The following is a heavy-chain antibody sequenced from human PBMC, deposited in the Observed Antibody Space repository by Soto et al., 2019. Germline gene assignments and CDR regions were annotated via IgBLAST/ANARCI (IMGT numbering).Heavy chain of an antibody. D-gene: IGHD3-3*01. CDR3: ARGSWGTYYDFWSGFYYMDV. Sequence: EVQLVESGGGLVQPGGSLRLSCAASGFTFSSYAMHWVRQAPGKGLEYVSAISSNGGSTYYANSVKGRFTISRDNSKNTLYLQMGSLRAKDMAVYYCARGSWGTYYDFWSGFYYMDVWGKGTTVTVSS. J-gene: IGHJ6*03. CDR2: ISSNGGST. CDR1: GFTFSSYA. V-gene: IGHV3-64*01.